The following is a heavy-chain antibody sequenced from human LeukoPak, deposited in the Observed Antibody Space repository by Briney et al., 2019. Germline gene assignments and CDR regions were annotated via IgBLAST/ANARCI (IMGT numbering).Heavy chain of an antibody. CDR2: IDWDDDK. V-gene: IGHV2-70*04. J-gene: IGHJ4*02. CDR3: ARSRVSSGYYGYYFDF. CDR1: GFSLSTTGMR. D-gene: IGHD6-25*01. Sequence: SGPALVKPTQTLTLTCTFSGFSLSTTGMRVSWIRQPPGKALECLARIDWDDDKFYSTSLKTRLTISKGTSKNQVVLTMTNMDPVDTATYYCARSRVSSGYYGYYFDFWGQGTLVTVSS.